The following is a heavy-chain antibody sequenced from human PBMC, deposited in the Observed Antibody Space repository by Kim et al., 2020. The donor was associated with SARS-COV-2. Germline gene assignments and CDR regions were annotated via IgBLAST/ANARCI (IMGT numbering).Heavy chain of an antibody. CDR2: IRSNAYGGTT. CDR1: GFTFEDFG. Sequence: GGSLRLSCTASGFTFEDFGMSWVRQAPGKGLEWVGFIRSNAYGGTTEYAASVKGTFTISRDDSKTIAYLQMNSLKTEDTAVYYCIRYNYAYLGFDYWGQGTLVTVSS. CDR3: IRYNYAYLGFDY. D-gene: IGHD5-18*01. J-gene: IGHJ4*02. V-gene: IGHV3-49*04.